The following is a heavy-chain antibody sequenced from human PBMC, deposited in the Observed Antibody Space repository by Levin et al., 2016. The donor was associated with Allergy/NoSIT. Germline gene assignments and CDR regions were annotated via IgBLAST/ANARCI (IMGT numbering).Heavy chain of an antibody. J-gene: IGHJ4*02. CDR2: ISDSGAST. V-gene: IGHV3-23*01. CDR3: GTHGEKFYDSKSDY. Sequence: RQPPGKGLEWVSGISDSGASTYYADSVKGRFTISRDNSKSTLYVQMSSLRAEDTAVYYCGTHGEKFYDSKSDYWGQGTLVTVSS. D-gene: IGHD3-22*01.